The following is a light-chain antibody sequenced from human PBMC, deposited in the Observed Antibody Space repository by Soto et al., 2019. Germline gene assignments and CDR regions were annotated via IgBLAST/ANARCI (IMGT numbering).Light chain of an antibody. CDR3: QQYGSSPPT. J-gene: IGKJ1*01. CDR2: GVS. CDR1: QSVRSDY. Sequence: EIVLTQSPDTLSLSPGQRATLSCRASQSVRSDYFAWYQQKPGQAPRVIIFGVSTRATGVPDRFSGSGSGTDFTLTISRLEPEDFALYYCQQYGSSPPTFGQGTKVDIK. V-gene: IGKV3-20*01.